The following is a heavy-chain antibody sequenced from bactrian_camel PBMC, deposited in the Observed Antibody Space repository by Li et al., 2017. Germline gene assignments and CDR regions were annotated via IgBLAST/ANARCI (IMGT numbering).Heavy chain of an antibody. CDR2: LYSDASNT. J-gene: IGHJ4*01. CDR3: AADLARYCGAFSGFFARAS. V-gene: IGHV3-2*01. CDR1: GFRFSIYY. Sequence: HVQLVESGGGLVQPGGSLRLTCQASGFRFSIYYMSWVRQAPGKGLEWVSSLYSDASNTYTADSVKGRFTLSKDNAKNTLYLQMNSLKPEDSAMYYCAADLARYCGAFSGFFARASWGQGTQVTVS. D-gene: IGHD2*01.